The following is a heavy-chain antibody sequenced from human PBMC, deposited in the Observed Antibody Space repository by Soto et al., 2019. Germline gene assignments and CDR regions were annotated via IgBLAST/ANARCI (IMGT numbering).Heavy chain of an antibody. Sequence: GASVKVSCKASGGTFSSHAISWVRQAPGQGLEWMGGLIPIFGTANYAQKFQGRVTITADKSTSTAYMELSSLRSEDTAVYYCARDLEGVAPGGDWFDPWGQGTLVTVSS. CDR1: GGTFSSHA. J-gene: IGHJ5*02. V-gene: IGHV1-69*06. CDR2: LIPIFGTA. CDR3: ARDLEGVAPGGDWFDP. D-gene: IGHD2-15*01.